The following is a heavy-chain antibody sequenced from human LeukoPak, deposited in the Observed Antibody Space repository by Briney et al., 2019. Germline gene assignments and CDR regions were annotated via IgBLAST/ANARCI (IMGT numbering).Heavy chain of an antibody. Sequence: SETLSLTCTVSGGSISSYYWSWIRQPPGKGLEWIGYIYYSGSTNYNPSLKSRATISVDTSKNQFSLKLSSVTAADTAVYYCAREGRGNYFDYWRQGTLVTVSS. V-gene: IGHV4-59*01. J-gene: IGHJ4*02. CDR3: AREGRGNYFDY. D-gene: IGHD3-10*01. CDR1: GGSISSYY. CDR2: IYYSGST.